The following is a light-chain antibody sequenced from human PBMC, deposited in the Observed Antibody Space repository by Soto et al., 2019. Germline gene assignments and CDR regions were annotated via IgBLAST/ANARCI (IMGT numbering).Light chain of an antibody. Sequence: VVTQPPSVSGTPGQRVTISCSGSGLNIGADYDVHWYQQVPGTAPKLLIYGNTNRPSGVPDRFSGSKSGTSASLAITGLQAEDEADYYCQSYDSSLGGSKVFGGGTKLTVL. J-gene: IGLJ3*02. CDR3: QSYDSSLGGSKV. V-gene: IGLV1-40*01. CDR2: GNT. CDR1: GLNIGADYD.